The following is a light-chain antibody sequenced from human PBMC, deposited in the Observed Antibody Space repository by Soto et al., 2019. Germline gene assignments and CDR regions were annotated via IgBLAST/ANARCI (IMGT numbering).Light chain of an antibody. Sequence: EIVLTQSPGTLSLSPGERATLSCRASQSVSSSYLAWYQQKPGQAPRLLIYGASSRATGIPDRFSGSWSGTDFTLTISRLEPEDFAVYYCQQYGSSPVTFGQGTKLEIK. CDR1: QSVSSSY. J-gene: IGKJ2*01. CDR3: QQYGSSPVT. CDR2: GAS. V-gene: IGKV3-20*01.